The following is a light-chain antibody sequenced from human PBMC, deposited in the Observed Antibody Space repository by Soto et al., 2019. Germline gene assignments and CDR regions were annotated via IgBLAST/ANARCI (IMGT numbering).Light chain of an antibody. CDR3: ATWDGSLPAEV. V-gene: IGLV1-40*01. Sequence: QSVLTQPPSVSGAPGQRVTISCTGSSSNIGAGYDVHWYQQLPGTAPKLLIFGNNNRPSGVPDRFSGSKSDTSASLAITGLQAEDEADYYCATWDGSLPAEVFGGGTKLTVL. CDR1: SSNIGAGYD. CDR2: GNN. J-gene: IGLJ2*01.